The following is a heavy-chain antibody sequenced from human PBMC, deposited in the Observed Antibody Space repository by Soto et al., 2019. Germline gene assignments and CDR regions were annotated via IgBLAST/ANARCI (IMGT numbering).Heavy chain of an antibody. CDR3: ARESGDNWDYEAY. J-gene: IGHJ4*02. CDR2: IYTSGNT. Sequence: FLTCTVSGGSISSYHWSWIRQSAGKGLEWIGRIYTSGNTHYNPSLKSRVTVSIDTSKNQFFLTVNSVTAADSAVYYCARESGDNWDYEAYWGQGTPVTVSS. V-gene: IGHV4-4*07. D-gene: IGHD1-7*01. CDR1: GGSISSYH.